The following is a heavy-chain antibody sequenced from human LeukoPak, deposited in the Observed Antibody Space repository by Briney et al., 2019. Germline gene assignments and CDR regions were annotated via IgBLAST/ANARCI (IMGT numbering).Heavy chain of an antibody. CDR2: MYSGGST. CDR3: ARGHRSSTSWSYFDY. CDR1: GFTVSSNY. V-gene: IGHV3-66*02. Sequence: QSGGSLRLSCAASGFTVSSNYMSWVRQAPGKGLEWVSVMYSGGSTNYADSLKGRFPISRDNSKNTLYLQMNSLRAEDTALYYCARGHRSSTSWSYFDYWGQGTLVTVSS. D-gene: IGHD2-2*01. J-gene: IGHJ4*02.